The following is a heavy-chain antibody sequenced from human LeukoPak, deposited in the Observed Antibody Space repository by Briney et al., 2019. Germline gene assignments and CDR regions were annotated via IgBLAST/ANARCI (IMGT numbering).Heavy chain of an antibody. CDR3: ARDKSYSTLPGTSRNWFDP. Sequence: GGSLRLSCAASGFTFSDCYMSWIRQAPGKGLEWVSYISSSGSTIYYADSVKGRFTISRDNAKNSLYLQMNSLRAEDTAVYYCARDKSYSTLPGTSRNWFDPWGQGTLVTVSS. J-gene: IGHJ5*02. CDR1: GFTFSDCY. CDR2: ISSSGSTI. V-gene: IGHV3-11*04. D-gene: IGHD1-14*01.